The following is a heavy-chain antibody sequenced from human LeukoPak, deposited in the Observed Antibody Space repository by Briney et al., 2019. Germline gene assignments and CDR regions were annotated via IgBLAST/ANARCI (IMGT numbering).Heavy chain of an antibody. J-gene: IGHJ3*02. Sequence: SETLSLTCTVSNDSIKDYYWNWIRQPPGKGLEWIGFISNSGSTNYNPSLKSRVTISIDTSKRQFSLKLSSVTAADTAVYYCARYEVGSSRARAFDIWGQGTMVTVSS. CDR1: NDSIKDYY. CDR2: ISNSGST. V-gene: IGHV4-59*01. CDR3: ARYEVGSSRARAFDI. D-gene: IGHD6-13*01.